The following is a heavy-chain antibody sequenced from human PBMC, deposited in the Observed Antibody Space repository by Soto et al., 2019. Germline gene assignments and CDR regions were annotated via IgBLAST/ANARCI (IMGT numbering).Heavy chain of an antibody. CDR1: GFTFDDYA. D-gene: IGHD3-22*01. CDR2: ISWNSGSI. Sequence: EVQLVESGGGLVQPGRSLRLSCAASGFTFDDYAMHWVRQAPGKGLEWVSGISWNSGSIVYADSVKGRFTISRDNAKNSLYLQMNSLRAEDTALYYCAKDMTYDSSGGFDYWGQGTLVTVSS. CDR3: AKDMTYDSSGGFDY. J-gene: IGHJ4*02. V-gene: IGHV3-9*01.